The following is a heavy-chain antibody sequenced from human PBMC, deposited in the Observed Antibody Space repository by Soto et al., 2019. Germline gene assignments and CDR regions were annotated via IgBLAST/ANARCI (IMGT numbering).Heavy chain of an antibody. V-gene: IGHV1-69*13. J-gene: IGHJ6*02. D-gene: IGHD6-19*01. CDR3: ARGAKQWLVLGYYYGMDV. CDR1: GGTFSSYA. Sequence: ASVKVSCKASGGTFSSYAISWVRQAPGQGLEWMGGIIPIFGTANYAQKFQGRVTITADESTSTAYMELSSLRSEDTAVYYCARGAKQWLVLGYYYGMDVWGQGTTVTVSS. CDR2: IIPIFGTA.